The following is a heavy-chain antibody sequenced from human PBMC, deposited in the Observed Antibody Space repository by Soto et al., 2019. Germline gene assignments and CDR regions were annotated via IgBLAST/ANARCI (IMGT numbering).Heavy chain of an antibody. Sequence: CQGSGYSFTSYWIGWVRQMPGKGLEWMGIIYPGDSYINYNPSFKGHVTISTDKSITTAYLEWSSLKASDTAIYYCARVSEANDGSGYLSFDIWGQGTTVTVSS. CDR3: ARVSEANDGSGYLSFDI. V-gene: IGHV5-51*01. J-gene: IGHJ3*02. CDR1: GYSFTSYW. D-gene: IGHD3-22*01. CDR2: IYPGDSYI.